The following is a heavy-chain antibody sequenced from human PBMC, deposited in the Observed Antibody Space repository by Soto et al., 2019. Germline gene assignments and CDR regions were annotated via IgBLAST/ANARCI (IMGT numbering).Heavy chain of an antibody. Sequence: QVQLVESGGGVAPSGRSLRLSCAASGFTFSDHDIHWVRQAPGKGLEWLAVISYDGGVKYYADSVKGRFTLSRDNIKNALCLQMNRLRPEDTAIYYCARDSSRGTTPWGYFYYHGMDVWGQGTAVTVSS. CDR2: ISYDGGVK. D-gene: IGHD1-1*01. CDR1: GFTFSDHD. J-gene: IGHJ6*02. V-gene: IGHV3-30*03. CDR3: ARDSSRGTTPWGYFYYHGMDV.